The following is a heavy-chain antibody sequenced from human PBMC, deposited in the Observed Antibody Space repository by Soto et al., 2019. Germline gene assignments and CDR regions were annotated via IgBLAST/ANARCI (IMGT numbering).Heavy chain of an antibody. CDR2: ISNSGST. D-gene: IGHD4-4*01. J-gene: IGHJ5*02. Sequence: QVQLQESGPGLVKPSETLSLTCTVSGGSISSYYWNWIRQPPGKGLEWIGYISNSGSTNYNPSFTSRLTISMDTSNNQVSLRLSSVTAADTAIYYCASGRFSNYGQYWFEPWGQGTLVTVSS. CDR3: ASGRFSNYGQYWFEP. V-gene: IGHV4-59*08. CDR1: GGSISSYY.